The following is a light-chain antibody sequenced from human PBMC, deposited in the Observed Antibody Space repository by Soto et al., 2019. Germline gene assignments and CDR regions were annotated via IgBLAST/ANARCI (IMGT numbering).Light chain of an antibody. CDR3: QQYGNSPWT. CDR1: ESVSNNQ. CDR2: GAS. J-gene: IGKJ1*01. Sequence: EIVLTQSPGTLSLSPGEKVTLSCRASESVSNNQLAWYQQKPGQAPRLLIYGASRRASGISDNFSGSGSGTGFTLTINRLEPDNFAIYYCQQYGNSPWTFGRGTKVEVK. V-gene: IGKV3-20*01.